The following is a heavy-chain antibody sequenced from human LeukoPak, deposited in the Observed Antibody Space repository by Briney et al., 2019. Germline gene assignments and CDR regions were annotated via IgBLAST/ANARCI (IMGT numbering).Heavy chain of an antibody. V-gene: IGHV1-69*06. Sequence: GASVKVSCKASGGTFSGYAISWVRQAPGQGLEWMGGIIPIFGTANYAQKFQGRVTITADKSTSTAYMELSSLRSEDTAVYYCARLGSGSFNYYYYGMDVWGKGTTVTVSS. CDR3: ARLGSGSFNYYYYGMDV. J-gene: IGHJ6*04. CDR2: IIPIFGTA. CDR1: GGTFSGYA. D-gene: IGHD3-10*01.